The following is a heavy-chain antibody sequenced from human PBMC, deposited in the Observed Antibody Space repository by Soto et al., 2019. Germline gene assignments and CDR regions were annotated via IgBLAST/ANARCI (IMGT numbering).Heavy chain of an antibody. D-gene: IGHD2-15*01. Sequence: ASVKVSCKASGGTFSSYAMHWVRQAPGQRLEWMGWINAGNGNTKYSQKFQGRVTITRDTSASTAYMELSSLRSEDTAVYYCARGGYCSGGSCYSYYYYYMDVWGKGTTVTVSS. CDR3: ARGGYCSGGSCYSYYYYYMDV. CDR1: GGTFSSYA. V-gene: IGHV1-3*01. CDR2: INAGNGNT. J-gene: IGHJ6*03.